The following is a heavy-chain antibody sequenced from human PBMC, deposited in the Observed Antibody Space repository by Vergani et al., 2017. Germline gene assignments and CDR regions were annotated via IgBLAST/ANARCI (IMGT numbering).Heavy chain of an antibody. D-gene: IGHD3-16*02. CDR1: GYTFTSHA. V-gene: IGHV1-3*01. CDR2: INAGNGNT. J-gene: IGHJ4*02. Sequence: QVQLVQSGAEVKKPGASVKVSCKASGYTFTSHAMHWVRQAPGQRLEWMGWINAGNGNTKYSQKFQGRVTITRDTSASTAYMELSSLRSEDTAVYYCAREGFYDYVWGSYRLRGGYYFDYWGQGTLVTVSS. CDR3: AREGFYDYVWGSYRLRGGYYFDY.